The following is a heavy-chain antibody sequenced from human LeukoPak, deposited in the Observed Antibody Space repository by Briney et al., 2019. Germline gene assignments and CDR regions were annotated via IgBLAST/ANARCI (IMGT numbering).Heavy chain of an antibody. CDR2: INPNSGDT. Sequence: GASVKVSCKASGYTFTGYYMHWVRQAPGQGLEWMGWINPNSGDTNYAQKFQGRVTMTRDTSISTAYMELSRLRSDDTAVYYCARGAYSSSWYYLGGYEGNAFDIWGQGTMVTVSS. V-gene: IGHV1-2*02. CDR3: ARGAYSSSWYYLGGYEGNAFDI. J-gene: IGHJ3*02. CDR1: GYTFTGYY. D-gene: IGHD6-13*01.